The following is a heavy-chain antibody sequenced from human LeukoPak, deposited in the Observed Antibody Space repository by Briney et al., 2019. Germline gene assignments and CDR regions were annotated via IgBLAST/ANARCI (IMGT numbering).Heavy chain of an antibody. CDR2: INPNSGGT. CDR3: ARDPYGSGSYPIYYYYYYMDV. CDR1: GYTFTSYY. J-gene: IGHJ6*03. Sequence: ASVKVSCKASGYTFTSYYMHWVRQAPGQGLEWMGWINPNSGGTNYAQKFQGRVTMTRDTSISTAYMELSRLRSDDTAVYYCARDPYGSGSYPIYYYYYYMDVWGKGTTVTISS. V-gene: IGHV1-2*02. D-gene: IGHD3-10*01.